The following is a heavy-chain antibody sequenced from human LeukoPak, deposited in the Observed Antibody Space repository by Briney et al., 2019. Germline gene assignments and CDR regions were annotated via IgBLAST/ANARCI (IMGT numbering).Heavy chain of an antibody. CDR2: IYHSGST. D-gene: IGHD2-2*01. CDR1: GGSFSGYS. J-gene: IGHJ4*02. Sequence: SETLSLTCAVYGGSFSGYSWSWIRQPPGKGLEWIGYIYHSGSTYYNPSLKSRVTISVDRSKNQFSLKLSSVTAADTAVYYCARVEVVPAAMGFDYWGQGTLVTVSS. V-gene: IGHV4-30-2*01. CDR3: ARVEVVPAAMGFDY.